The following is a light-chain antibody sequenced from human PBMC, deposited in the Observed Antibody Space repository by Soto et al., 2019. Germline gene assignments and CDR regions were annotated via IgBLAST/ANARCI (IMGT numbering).Light chain of an antibody. CDR2: GAS. Sequence: EIVMTQSPATLSVSPGERATLSCRASQSVSSNLAWYQQKPGQAPRLLIYGASSRATGIPDRFSGSGSGTDFTLTISRLEPEDFAVYYCHQYVSWTFGQGTKV. J-gene: IGKJ1*01. V-gene: IGKV3-20*01. CDR1: QSVSSN. CDR3: HQYVSWT.